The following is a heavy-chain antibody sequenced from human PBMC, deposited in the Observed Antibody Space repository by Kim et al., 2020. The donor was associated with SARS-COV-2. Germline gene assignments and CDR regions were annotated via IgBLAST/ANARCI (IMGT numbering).Heavy chain of an antibody. V-gene: IGHV4-59*08. Sequence: TYNPSLKRRVTISVDTSKNQFSLKLSSVTAADTAVYYCARHRPQYGDFFYWGQGTLVTVSS. J-gene: IGHJ4*02. CDR3: ARHRPQYGDFFY. D-gene: IGHD4-17*01.